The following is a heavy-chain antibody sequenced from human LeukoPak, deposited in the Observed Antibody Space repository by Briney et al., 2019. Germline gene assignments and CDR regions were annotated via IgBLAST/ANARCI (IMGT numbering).Heavy chain of an antibody. CDR1: SGSITSTSYC. CDR2: IIYSGNT. CDR3: ARHFHGSGYVVDF. Sequence: SETLSLTCTVSSGSITSTSYCWGWIRQPPGKGLEWIGGIIYSGNTYYNPSLKSRVSISVDTTKNRFSLKLTSVTAADTAVYFCARHFHGSGYVVDFWGQGTLVTVSS. D-gene: IGHD6-13*01. V-gene: IGHV4-39*01. J-gene: IGHJ4*02.